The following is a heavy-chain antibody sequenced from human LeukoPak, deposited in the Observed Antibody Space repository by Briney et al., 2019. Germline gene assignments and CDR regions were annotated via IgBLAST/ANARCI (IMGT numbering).Heavy chain of an antibody. Sequence: ASVKVSCKASGYTFTSYGISWVRQAPGQGLEWMGWINAGNGNTKYSQKFQGRVTITRDTSASTAYMELSSLRSEDTAVYYCARGVAATSFDYWGQGTLVTVSS. D-gene: IGHD2-15*01. J-gene: IGHJ4*02. CDR1: GYTFTSYG. CDR2: INAGNGNT. V-gene: IGHV1-18*01. CDR3: ARGVAATSFDY.